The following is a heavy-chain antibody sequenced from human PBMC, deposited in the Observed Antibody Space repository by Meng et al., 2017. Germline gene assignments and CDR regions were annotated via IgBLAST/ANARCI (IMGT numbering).Heavy chain of an antibody. CDR1: GYTFTAYY. CDR2: IDPNSGVT. V-gene: IGHV1-2*06. Sequence: QVQWVHSGAEGKKPGASVKVSCTPSGYTFTAYYIHWVRQAPGQGLDWMGRIDPNSGVTEYAQKFQGRVTVTGDTSISTAYMELSRLRSDDTAIYYCVRDEDISAAGKLFGDYWGQGTLVTVSS. D-gene: IGHD6-13*01. J-gene: IGHJ4*02. CDR3: VRDEDISAAGKLFGDY.